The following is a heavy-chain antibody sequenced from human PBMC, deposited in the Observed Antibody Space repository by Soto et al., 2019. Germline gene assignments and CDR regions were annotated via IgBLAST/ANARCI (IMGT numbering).Heavy chain of an antibody. CDR1: SGSISSSNW. CDR3: ARKDILTGYYNGDAFDI. J-gene: IGHJ3*02. CDR2: IYHSGST. D-gene: IGHD3-9*01. V-gene: IGHV4-4*02. Sequence: SETLSLTCAVSSGSISSSNWWSWVRQPPGKGLEWIGEIYHSGSTNYNPSLKSRVTISVDKSKNQFSLKLSSVTAADTAVYYCARKDILTGYYNGDAFDIWGQGIMVTVSS.